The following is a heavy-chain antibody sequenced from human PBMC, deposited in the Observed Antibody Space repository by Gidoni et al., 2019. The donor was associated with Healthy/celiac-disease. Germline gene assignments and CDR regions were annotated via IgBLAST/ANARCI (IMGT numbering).Heavy chain of an antibody. J-gene: IGHJ4*02. CDR2: ISSSSSYI. CDR3: ARVLRYYYDSSGYYDY. V-gene: IGHV3-21*01. D-gene: IGHD3-22*01. Sequence: EVQLVESGGGLVKPGGSLSLSCAASGFTFSSSSMNWVRKAPGKGLEWVSSISSSSSYIYYADSVKGRFTISRDNAKNSLYLQMNSLRAEDTAVYYCARVLRYYYDSSGYYDYWGQGTLVTVSS. CDR1: GFTFSSSS.